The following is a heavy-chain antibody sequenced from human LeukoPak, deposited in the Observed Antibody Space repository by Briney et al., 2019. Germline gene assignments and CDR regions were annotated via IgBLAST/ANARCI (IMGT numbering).Heavy chain of an antibody. D-gene: IGHD3-22*01. CDR3: AKVHSSGYYFNGDAFDI. CDR2: ISWNSGSI. CDR1: GFTFDDYA. J-gene: IGHJ3*02. V-gene: IGHV3-9*01. Sequence: PGRSLRLSCAASGFTFDDYAMHWVRQAPGKGLEWVSGISWNSGSIGYADSVKGRFTISRDNAKNSLYLQMNSLRAEDTALYYCAKVHSSGYYFNGDAFDIWGQGTMVTVSS.